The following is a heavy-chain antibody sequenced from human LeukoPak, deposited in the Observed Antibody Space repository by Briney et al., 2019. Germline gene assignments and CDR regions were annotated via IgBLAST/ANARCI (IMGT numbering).Heavy chain of an antibody. J-gene: IGHJ4*02. CDR3: ARGYGSGLDY. Sequence: SETLSLTCAVYGGSFSGYYWSWIRQPPGKGLEWIGEINHSGSTNYNPSLKSQVTISVDTSKNQFSLKLSSVTAADTAVYYCARGYGSGLDYWGQGTLVTVSS. D-gene: IGHD6-19*01. CDR1: GGSFSGYY. CDR2: INHSGST. V-gene: IGHV4-34*01.